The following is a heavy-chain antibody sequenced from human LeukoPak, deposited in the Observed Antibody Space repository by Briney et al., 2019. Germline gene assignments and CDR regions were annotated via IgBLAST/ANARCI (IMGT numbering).Heavy chain of an antibody. J-gene: IGHJ6*03. V-gene: IGHV4-59*01. CDR2: IYYSGNT. Sequence: PSETLSLTCTVSGGSINNYYWSWIRQPPGKGLEWIGYIYYSGNTNYNPSLKSRVIISVDTSKNQFSLKLSSVTAADTAVYYCGRTHHYESGNYHHYYYHYMDVWGEGTTVTISS. CDR3: GRTHHYESGNYHHYYYHYMDV. D-gene: IGHD3-10*01. CDR1: GGSINNYY.